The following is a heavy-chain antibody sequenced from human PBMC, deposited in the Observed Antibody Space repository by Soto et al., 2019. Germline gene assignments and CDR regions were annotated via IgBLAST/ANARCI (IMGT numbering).Heavy chain of an antibody. Sequence: ASVKVSCKASGYTFTSYGISWVRQAPGQGLEWMGWISAYNGNTNYAQKFQGRVTITTDTSASIAYMELSSLRSEDTAVYYCARVPQWLDSNWFDPWGQGTLVTVSS. J-gene: IGHJ5*02. V-gene: IGHV1-18*01. D-gene: IGHD6-19*01. CDR2: ISAYNGNT. CDR3: ARVPQWLDSNWFDP. CDR1: GYTFTSYG.